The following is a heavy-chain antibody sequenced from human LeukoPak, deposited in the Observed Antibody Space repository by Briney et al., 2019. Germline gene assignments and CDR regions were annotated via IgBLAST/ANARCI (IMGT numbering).Heavy chain of an antibody. CDR2: ISSSGSTI. V-gene: IGHV3-48*04. CDR3: ASSYYGSGNFDY. Sequence: GGSLTLSCAASGFTFSSYWMSWVRQAPGKGLEWVSYISSSGSTIYYADSVKGRFTISRDNAKNSLYLQMNSLRAEDTAVYYCASSYYGSGNFDYWGQGTLVTVSS. D-gene: IGHD3-10*01. J-gene: IGHJ4*02. CDR1: GFTFSSYW.